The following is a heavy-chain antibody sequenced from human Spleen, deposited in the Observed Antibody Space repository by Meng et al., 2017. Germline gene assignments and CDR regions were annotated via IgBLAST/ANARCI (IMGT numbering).Heavy chain of an antibody. Sequence: QIQLVQSGGEVRNPGASVRVSCKASGYTFTHHGIGWVRHAPGQGLEWMGWISAYNGDTNYAQKLQGRVTMTTDASTSTAYMELRSLRSDDTAVYYCARGWQQLVELDYWGQGTLVTVSS. CDR3: ARGWQQLVELDY. D-gene: IGHD6-13*01. V-gene: IGHV1-18*01. CDR1: GYTFTHHG. J-gene: IGHJ4*02. CDR2: ISAYNGDT.